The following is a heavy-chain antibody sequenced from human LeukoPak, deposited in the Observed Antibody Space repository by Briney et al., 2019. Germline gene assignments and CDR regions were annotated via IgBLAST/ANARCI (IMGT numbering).Heavy chain of an antibody. CDR3: ARVPAALNWFDP. V-gene: IGHV4-30-4*08. D-gene: IGHD2-2*01. CDR2: IYYSGST. Sequence: SQTLSLTCTVSGGSISSGDYYWSWIRQPPGKGLEWIGYIYYSGSTYYNPSLKSRVTISVDTSKNQFSLKLSYVTAADTAVYYCARVPAALNWFDPWGQGTLVTVSS. J-gene: IGHJ5*02. CDR1: GGSISSGDYY.